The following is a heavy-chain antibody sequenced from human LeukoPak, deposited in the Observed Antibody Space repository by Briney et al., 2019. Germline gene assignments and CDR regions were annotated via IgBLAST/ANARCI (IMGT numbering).Heavy chain of an antibody. J-gene: IGHJ4*02. Sequence: ASVKVSCKASGYTFTGYYMHWVRQAPGQGLEWMGRINPNSGGTNYAQKFQGRVTMTRDTSISTVYMELSRLRSDDTAVYYCARGGYYDYVWGSYRYFDYWGQGTLVTVSS. CDR1: GYTFTGYY. V-gene: IGHV1-2*06. CDR2: INPNSGGT. CDR3: ARGGYYDYVWGSYRYFDY. D-gene: IGHD3-16*02.